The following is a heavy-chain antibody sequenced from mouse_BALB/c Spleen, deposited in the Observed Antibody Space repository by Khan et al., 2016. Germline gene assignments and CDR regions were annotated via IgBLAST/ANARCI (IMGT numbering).Heavy chain of an antibody. J-gene: IGHJ1*01. CDR3: ARMLRYWYFDV. V-gene: IGHV14-3*02. CDR1: GFNIKDTY. CDR2: IDPANGNT. D-gene: IGHD1-1*01. Sequence: VQLQQSGAELVKPGASVKLSCTAAGFNIKDTYMHWVKQRPEQGLEWIGRIDPANGNTKYDPKFQGKATITADTSSNTAYLQLSSLTSEDTAVYYCARMLRYWYFDVWGAGTTVTVSS.